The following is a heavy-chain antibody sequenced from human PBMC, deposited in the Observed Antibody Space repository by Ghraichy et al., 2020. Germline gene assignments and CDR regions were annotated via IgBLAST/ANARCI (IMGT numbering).Heavy chain of an antibody. D-gene: IGHD6-13*01. J-gene: IGHJ4*02. CDR1: GGSISSYY. CDR2: IYYSGNT. Sequence: SDTLSLTCTVSGGSISSYYWSWIRQPPGMGLEWIGYIYYSGNTNYNPSLKSRVAISRDTSKTQFSLRLTSVTAADTAVYYCARGLYGSNWYAVDFWGQGTLVTVSS. CDR3: ARGLYGSNWYAVDF. V-gene: IGHV4-59*07.